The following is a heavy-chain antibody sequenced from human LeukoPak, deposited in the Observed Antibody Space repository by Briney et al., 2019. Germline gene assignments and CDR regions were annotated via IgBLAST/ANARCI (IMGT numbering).Heavy chain of an antibody. CDR1: GFTFSSYW. D-gene: IGHD3-16*01. V-gene: IGHV3-7*03. Sequence: GGSLRLSCAASGFTFSSYWMSWVRQAPGKGLEWVANIKQDGSEKYYVDSVKGRFTISRDNAKNSLYLQMNSLRAEDTALYYCARRAYPYHYYMDVWGKGATVTVSS. CDR2: IKQDGSEK. J-gene: IGHJ6*03. CDR3: ARRAYPYHYYMDV.